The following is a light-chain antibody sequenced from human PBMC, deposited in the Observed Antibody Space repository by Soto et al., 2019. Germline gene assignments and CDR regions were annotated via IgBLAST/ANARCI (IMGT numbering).Light chain of an antibody. J-gene: IGLJ3*02. CDR2: ANT. CDR3: QSYDSSLTVWV. CDR1: SSNTGAGYD. V-gene: IGLV1-40*01. Sequence: QSVLTQPPSVSGAPGQRVTISCTGSSSNTGAGYDVHWYQQLPGTVPKLLIYANTNRPSGVPDRFSCSKSGTSASLAITGLQAEDEADDYCQSYDSSLTVWVFGGGTKLTVL.